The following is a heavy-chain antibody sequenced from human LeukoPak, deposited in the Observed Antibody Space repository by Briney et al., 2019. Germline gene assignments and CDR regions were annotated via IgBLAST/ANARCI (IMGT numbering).Heavy chain of an antibody. CDR2: ISTSGSTI. CDR3: ARTNDYDFWSGSPKGAFDY. V-gene: IGHV3-48*03. Sequence: GGSLRLSCAASGFTFSSYEMSWVRQAPGKGLEWASCISTSGSTIYYADSVKGRFTISRDNAKNSLYLQMNSLRAEDTAVYYCARTNDYDFWSGSPKGAFDYWGQGTLVTVSS. J-gene: IGHJ4*02. CDR1: GFTFSSYE. D-gene: IGHD3-3*01.